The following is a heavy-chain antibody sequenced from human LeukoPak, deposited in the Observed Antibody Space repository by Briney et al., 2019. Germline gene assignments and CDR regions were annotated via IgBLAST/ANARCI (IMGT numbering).Heavy chain of an antibody. CDR3: ARVGCSGGSCYGYYFDY. D-gene: IGHD2-15*01. Sequence: ASVKVSCKASGYTFTSYYMHWVRQAPGQGLEWMGIINPSGGSTIYAQKFQGRVTMTRDTSTSTVYMELSSLRSEDTAVYYCARVGCSGGSCYGYYFDYWGQGTLVTVSS. V-gene: IGHV1-46*01. CDR2: INPSGGST. CDR1: GYTFTSYY. J-gene: IGHJ4*02.